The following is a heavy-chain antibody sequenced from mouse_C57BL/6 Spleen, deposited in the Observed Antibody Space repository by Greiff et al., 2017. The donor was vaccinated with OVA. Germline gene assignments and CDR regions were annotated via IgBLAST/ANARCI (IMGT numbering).Heavy chain of an antibody. CDR3: TRTPFITTVSFDY. V-gene: IGHV1-5*01. CDR1: GYTFTSYW. CDR2: LYPGNSDT. J-gene: IGHJ2*01. Sequence: VQLQQSGTVLARPGASVKMSCKTSGYTFTSYWMHWVKQRPGQGLEWIGALYPGNSDTSYNQKFKGKAKLTAVPSASTAYMELSSLTNEDSAVYYCTRTPFITTVSFDYWGQGTTLTVSS. D-gene: IGHD1-1*01.